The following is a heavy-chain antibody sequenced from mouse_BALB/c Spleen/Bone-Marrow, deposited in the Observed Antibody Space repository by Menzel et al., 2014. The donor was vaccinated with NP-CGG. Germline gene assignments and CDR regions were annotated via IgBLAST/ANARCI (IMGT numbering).Heavy chain of an antibody. CDR1: GYTFTGYA. J-gene: IGHJ2*01. CDR3: ARVSYDYFDY. CDR2: ISTYYGDA. D-gene: IGHD1-1*01. Sequence: VQLQQSGAELVRPGVSVKISCKGSGYTFTGYALHWVKQSHAKSLEWIGIISTYYGDASYNQKFKGKATMTVDKSSSTAYMELARLTSEDSAIYYCARVSYDYFDYWGQGTTLTVSS. V-gene: IGHV1S137*01.